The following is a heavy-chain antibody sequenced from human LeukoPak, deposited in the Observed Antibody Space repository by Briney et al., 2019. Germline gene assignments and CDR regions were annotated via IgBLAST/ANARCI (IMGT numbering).Heavy chain of an antibody. CDR1: GYTFTGYS. J-gene: IGHJ4*02. Sequence: GASVKVSCKASGYTFTGYSMHWVRQAPGQGLEWMGIINPTGGSTSYAQKFQGRVTMTRDTSTSTAHMELSSLRSEDTAVYYCARGALGRSGSYHLGDYWGQGTLVTVAT. V-gene: IGHV1-46*01. CDR2: INPTGGST. CDR3: ARGALGRSGSYHLGDY. D-gene: IGHD1-26*01.